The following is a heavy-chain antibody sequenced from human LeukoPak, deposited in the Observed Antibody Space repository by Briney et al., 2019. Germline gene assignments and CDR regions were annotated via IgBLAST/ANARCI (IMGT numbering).Heavy chain of an antibody. J-gene: IGHJ6*03. CDR2: IYTSGST. CDR3: ARAPYNWNYAGYYYYYYMDV. V-gene: IGHV4-4*07. D-gene: IGHD1-7*01. Sequence: PSETLSLTCTVSGGSISSYYWSWIRQPAGKGLEWLGRIYTSGSTNYNPSLKSRVTMSVDTSKNQFSLKLSSVTAADTAVYYCARAPYNWNYAGYYYYYYMDVWGKGTTVTVSS. CDR1: GGSISSYY.